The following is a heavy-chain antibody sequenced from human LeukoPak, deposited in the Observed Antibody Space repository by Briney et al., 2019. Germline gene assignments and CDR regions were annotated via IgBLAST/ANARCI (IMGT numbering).Heavy chain of an antibody. V-gene: IGHV3-7*01. D-gene: IGHD2-8*01. Sequence: GGSLRLSCTASGFTFGRYWMTWVRQTPGKGLEWVANIKEDGSEKYYVDSVKGRFTISRDNAKNSLYLQMNSLRAEDTAVYYCTNNWFDPWGQGTLVTVSS. CDR3: TNNWFDP. CDR1: GFTFGRYW. CDR2: IKEDGSEK. J-gene: IGHJ5*02.